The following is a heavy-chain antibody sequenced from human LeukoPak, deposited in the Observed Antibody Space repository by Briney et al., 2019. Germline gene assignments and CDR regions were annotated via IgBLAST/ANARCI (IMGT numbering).Heavy chain of an antibody. CDR2: MNPNSGNT. D-gene: IGHD3-16*01. J-gene: IGHJ4*02. CDR1: GYTFTNYD. CDR3: ARAPSWGGLTSGSYYFDY. Sequence: ASVNVSCKASGYTFTNYDINWVRQATGQGLEWMGWMNPNSGNTAYAQKFQGRVTITRNTSISTAYMELSSLRSDDTAVYFCARAPSWGGLTSGSYYFDYWGQGALVTVSS. V-gene: IGHV1-8*03.